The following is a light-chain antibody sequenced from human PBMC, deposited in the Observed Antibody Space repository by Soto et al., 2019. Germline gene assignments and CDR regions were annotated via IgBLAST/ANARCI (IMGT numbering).Light chain of an antibody. CDR2: WAS. CDR3: QQYYSTPYT. Sequence: DIVMTQSPDSLAVSLGERATINCKSSQSVLYSSNNKNYLAWYQQKPGQPPKLLIYWASTRESGVPDRFSGSGAGTDFTLTLSRLQAEDVAVYYCQQYYSTPYTFGQGNKLEIK. J-gene: IGKJ2*01. V-gene: IGKV4-1*01. CDR1: QSVLYSSNNKNY.